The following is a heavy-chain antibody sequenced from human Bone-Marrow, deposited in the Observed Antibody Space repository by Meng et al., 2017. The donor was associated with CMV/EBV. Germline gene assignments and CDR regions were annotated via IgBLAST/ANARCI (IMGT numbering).Heavy chain of an antibody. V-gene: IGHV1-18*01. D-gene: IGHD6-19*01. J-gene: IGHJ4*02. CDR3: ARDAGTIAVSGIGDY. CDR1: GYIFTKYG. CDR2: ISAYNGDT. Sequence: ASVKVSCKASGYIFTKYGVNWMRQAPGQGPEWMGWISAYNGDTRYAPKVQGRVTMTTDTSTSTAYMELRGLRTDDTAVYYCARDAGTIAVSGIGDYWGQGTLVTVSS.